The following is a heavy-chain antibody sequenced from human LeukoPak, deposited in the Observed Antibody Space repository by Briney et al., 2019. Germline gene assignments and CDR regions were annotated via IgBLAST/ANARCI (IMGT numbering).Heavy chain of an antibody. D-gene: IGHD3-22*01. CDR2: IYTSGST. Sequence: SETLSLTCTVSGGSISSGSYYWSWIRQPAGKGLEWIGRIYTSGSTNYNPSLKSRVTISVDTSKNQFSLKLSSVTAADTAVYYCARVGDSSAYYPFDSWGQGTLVTVSS. V-gene: IGHV4-61*02. CDR3: ARVGDSSAYYPFDS. CDR1: GGSISSGSYY. J-gene: IGHJ4*02.